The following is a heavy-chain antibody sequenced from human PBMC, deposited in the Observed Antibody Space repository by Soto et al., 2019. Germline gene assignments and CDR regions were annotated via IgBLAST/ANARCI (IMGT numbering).Heavy chain of an antibody. D-gene: IGHD6-13*01. Sequence: PSETLSLTCTVSGASISRYYWSWIRQSPGKGLEWIGYLYNTGSTIYNPSLKSRVTISVDKSKNQFSLKLSSVTAADTAVYYCASSNIAAAGFYYYGMDVWGRGTTVTVSS. J-gene: IGHJ6*02. CDR2: LYNTGST. CDR3: ASSNIAAAGFYYYGMDV. CDR1: GASISRYY. V-gene: IGHV4-59*12.